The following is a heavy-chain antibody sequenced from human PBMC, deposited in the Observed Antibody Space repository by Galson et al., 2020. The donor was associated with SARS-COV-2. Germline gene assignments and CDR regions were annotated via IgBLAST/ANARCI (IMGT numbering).Heavy chain of an antibody. CDR3: AREGAIDYDSSGYSRRYFYYGRDV. D-gene: IGHD3-22*01. Sequence: SETLSLTCTVSGGSVNFYYWSWIRQPPGKGLEWIGCVYYTGGTNYNPSLRSRVTISVDTSKNHFSLRLSSVTAADTAVYYCAREGAIDYDSSGYSRRYFYYGRDVWGQGTTVTVPS. CDR2: VYYTGGT. CDR1: GGSVNFYY. J-gene: IGHJ6*02. V-gene: IGHV4-59*02.